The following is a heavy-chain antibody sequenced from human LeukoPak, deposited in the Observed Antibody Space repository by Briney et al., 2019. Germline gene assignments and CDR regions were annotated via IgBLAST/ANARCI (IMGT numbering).Heavy chain of an antibody. CDR3: ARNRIVGATPFDY. D-gene: IGHD1-26*01. V-gene: IGHV4-59*01. Sequence: PSETLSLTCTVSGGSISSYYWSWIRQPPGKGLEWIGYIYYSGSTNYNPSLKSRVTISVDTSKNQFSLKLSSVTAADTAVYYCARNRIVGATPFDYWGQGTLVTVSS. CDR2: IYYSGST. J-gene: IGHJ4*02. CDR1: GGSISSYY.